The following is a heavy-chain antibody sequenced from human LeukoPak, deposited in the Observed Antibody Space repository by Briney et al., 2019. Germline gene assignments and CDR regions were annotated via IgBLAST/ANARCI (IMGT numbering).Heavy chain of an antibody. V-gene: IGHV1-46*01. CDR1: GYIFTSYY. CDR2: INPSGGST. J-gene: IGHJ4*02. D-gene: IGHD2-21*02. CDR3: ARDRHIVVVTAIDYFDY. Sequence: ASVKVSCKASGYIFTSYYMHWVRQAPGQGLEWMGIINPSGGSTSYAQKFQGRVTMTRDTSTSTVYMELSSLRSEDTAVYYCARDRHIVVVTAIDYFDYWGQGTPVTVSS.